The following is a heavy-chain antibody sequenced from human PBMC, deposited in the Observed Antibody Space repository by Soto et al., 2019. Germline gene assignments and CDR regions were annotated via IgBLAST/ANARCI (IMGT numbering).Heavy chain of an antibody. Sequence: PSETLSLTCAVSGGSISSSNWWSWVRQPPGKGLEWIGEIYHSGSTNYNPSLKSRVTISVDKSKNQFSLKLTSVTAADTALYHCARLQGNYGVFDYCGQGTLVTVSS. D-gene: IGHD4-17*01. CDR1: GGSISSSNW. CDR3: ARLQGNYGVFDY. J-gene: IGHJ4*02. CDR2: IYHSGST. V-gene: IGHV4-4*02.